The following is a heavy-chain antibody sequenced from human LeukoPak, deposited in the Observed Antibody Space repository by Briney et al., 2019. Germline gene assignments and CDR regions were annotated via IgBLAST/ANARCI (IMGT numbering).Heavy chain of an antibody. CDR1: GFTFSSYA. J-gene: IGHJ4*02. V-gene: IGHV3-23*01. D-gene: IGHD3-10*01. CDR2: ISGSGVST. CDR3: AKVQWFGEAPYYFDY. Sequence: SGGSLRLSCAASGFTFSSYAMNWVRQAPGKGLEWVSAISGSGVSTYYADSVKGRFTISRDNSKNTLYLQMNSLRAEDTAVYYCAKVQWFGEAPYYFDYWGQGTLVTVSS.